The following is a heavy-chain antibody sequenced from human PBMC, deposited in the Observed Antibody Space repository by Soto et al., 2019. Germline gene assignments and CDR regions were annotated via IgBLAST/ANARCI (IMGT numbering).Heavy chain of an antibody. D-gene: IGHD3-22*01. J-gene: IGHJ4*02. CDR3: ARQADYYDSSGYYYPFFDY. CDR1: GDSISNSRFY. Sequence: SETLSLTCSVSGDSISNSRFYWAWIRQPPGEGLDWIGSIYHTGNANYNPSLKSRVTISVDTSKNQFSLKLSSVTAADTAVYYCARQADYYDSSGYYYPFFDYWGQGTLVTVSS. V-gene: IGHV4-39*01. CDR2: IYHTGNA.